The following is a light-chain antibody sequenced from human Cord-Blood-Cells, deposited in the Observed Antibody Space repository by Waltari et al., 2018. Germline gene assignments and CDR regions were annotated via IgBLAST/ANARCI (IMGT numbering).Light chain of an antibody. Sequence: ELVMTQSPATLSVYPEERDTLSCRASQSVRSNLAWYQQKPGQAPRLLIYGSPTRANGIPARFSGSRSGTEFTLTISSLLSEDFAVYYCQQYNNWPYTFGQGTKLEIK. CDR2: GSP. V-gene: IGKV3-15*01. J-gene: IGKJ2*01. CDR3: QQYNNWPYT. CDR1: QSVRSN.